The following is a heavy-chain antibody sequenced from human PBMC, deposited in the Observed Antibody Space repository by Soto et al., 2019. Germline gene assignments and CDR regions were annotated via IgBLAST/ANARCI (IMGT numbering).Heavy chain of an antibody. J-gene: IGHJ4*02. CDR2: IIPIFDTA. Sequence: SVKLSCKASGYTFTSYGISWVRRAPGQGLEWMGGIIPIFDTANYAQKFQGRVTITADESTSTAYMELSSLRSDDTAVYYCARTKYNVLTGYYTHWGQGALVTVSS. V-gene: IGHV1-69*13. CDR3: ARTKYNVLTGYYTH. CDR1: GYTFTSYG. D-gene: IGHD3-9*01.